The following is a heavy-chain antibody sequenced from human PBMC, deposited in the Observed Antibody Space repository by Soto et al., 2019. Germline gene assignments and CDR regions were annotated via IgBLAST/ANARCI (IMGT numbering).Heavy chain of an antibody. V-gene: IGHV1-2*04. CDR3: ARVRKSIYYDSSGYYGGPFDY. Sequence: ASVKVSCKASGYTFTGYYMHWVRQAPGQGLEWMGWINPNSGGTNYAQKFQGWVTMTRDTSISTAYMELSRLRSDDTAVYYCARVRKSIYYDSSGYYGGPFDYWGQGTLVTVSS. J-gene: IGHJ4*02. CDR1: GYTFTGYY. CDR2: INPNSGGT. D-gene: IGHD3-22*01.